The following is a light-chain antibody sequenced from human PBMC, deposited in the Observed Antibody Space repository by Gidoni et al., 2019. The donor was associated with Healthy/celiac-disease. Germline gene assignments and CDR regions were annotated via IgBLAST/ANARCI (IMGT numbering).Light chain of an antibody. CDR2: DAS. CDR3: QQRSNWWT. V-gene: IGKV3-11*01. J-gene: IGKJ1*01. CDR1: QRVVSD. Sequence: EIVLTQSPATLSLSPGERATRSCRASQRVVSDLAWYQQKPGQAPRPLIYDASNRATVIPDRFSGCGSGTDCTVTIRSLGTEDFVGYSCQQRSNWWTFGQGTKVEIQ.